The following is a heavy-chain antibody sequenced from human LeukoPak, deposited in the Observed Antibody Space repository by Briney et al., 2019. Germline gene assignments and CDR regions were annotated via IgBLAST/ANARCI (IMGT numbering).Heavy chain of an antibody. V-gene: IGHV3-74*01. Sequence: GGSLRLSCAASGFTFSSFWMHWVRQAPGKGLVWVSRLNSDGSSTSYADSVRGRFTISRDSAKNTLYLQMNSLRADDTAVYYCARGGTSPIDYWGQGTLVTVSS. CDR3: ARGGTSPIDY. J-gene: IGHJ4*02. CDR2: LNSDGSST. CDR1: GFTFSSFW. D-gene: IGHD1-1*01.